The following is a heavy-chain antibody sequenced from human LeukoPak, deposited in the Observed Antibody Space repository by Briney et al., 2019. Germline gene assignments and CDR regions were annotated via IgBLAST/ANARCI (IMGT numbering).Heavy chain of an antibody. CDR2: IGNTGTNT. CDR1: GFTFSSFA. Sequence: GGSLRLSCAASGFTFSSFAMSWVRQTPRKGLEWVSTIGNTGTNTYYADSVRGRFTISRDNSRNTLFLQMNSLRAEDTAVYYCAKAPEVVVSTFGYWGQGTLVTVSS. V-gene: IGHV3-23*01. J-gene: IGHJ4*02. CDR3: AKAPEVVVSTFGY. D-gene: IGHD3-22*01.